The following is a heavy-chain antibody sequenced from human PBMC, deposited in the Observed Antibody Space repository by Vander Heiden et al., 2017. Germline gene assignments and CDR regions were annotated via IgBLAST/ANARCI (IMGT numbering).Heavy chain of an antibody. J-gene: IGHJ4*02. D-gene: IGHD3-22*01. CDR1: VGSISSSS. V-gene: IGHV4-59*08. Sequence: QVQLQESGPGLVKPSETLSLTSPVSVGSISSSSWSWIRQPPGKGLEWSGYIHYSGSTNYNPSRKSLDTISGDTSKNQFSLKLSSVTAADTAVYYWAGSRGTFDYWGQGTLVTVSS. CDR3: AGSRGTFDY. CDR2: IHYSGST.